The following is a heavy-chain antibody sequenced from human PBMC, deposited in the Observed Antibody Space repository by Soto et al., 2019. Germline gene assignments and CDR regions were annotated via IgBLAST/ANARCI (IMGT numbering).Heavy chain of an antibody. D-gene: IGHD3-10*01. Sequence: SVKVSCKASGGTFSSYSRSWVRQAPGQGLEWMGGIIPIFGTANYAQKFQGRVTITADESTSTAYMELSSLRSEDTAVYYCARDWVVRSLFDIWGQGTMVTVSS. CDR1: GGTFSSYS. CDR3: ARDWVVRSLFDI. V-gene: IGHV1-69*13. CDR2: IIPIFGTA. J-gene: IGHJ3*02.